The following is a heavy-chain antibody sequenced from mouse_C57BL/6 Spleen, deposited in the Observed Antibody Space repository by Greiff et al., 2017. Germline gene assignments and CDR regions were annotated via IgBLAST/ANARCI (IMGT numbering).Heavy chain of an antibody. Sequence: LVESGAELVKPGASVKLSCKASGYTFTEYTIHWVKQRSGQGLEWIGWFYPGSGSIMYNEKFKDKATLTADKSSSTDYMELIRLTSEDSAVYFCARREERAQAPYFDYWGQGTTLTVSS. V-gene: IGHV1-62-2*01. J-gene: IGHJ2*01. CDR3: ARREERAQAPYFDY. D-gene: IGHD3-2*02. CDR1: GYTFTEYT. CDR2: FYPGSGSI.